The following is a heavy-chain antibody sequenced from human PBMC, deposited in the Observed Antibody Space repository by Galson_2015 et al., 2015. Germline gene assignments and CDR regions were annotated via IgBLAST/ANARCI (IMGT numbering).Heavy chain of an antibody. V-gene: IGHV3-7*04. CDR3: ARGELEKGYYGMDV. J-gene: IGHJ6*02. CDR2: IKQDGSEK. D-gene: IGHD1-1*01. CDR1: GFTFSSYA. Sequence: SLRLSCAASGFTFSSYAMHWVRQAPGKGLEWVANIKQDGSEKYYADSVKGRFTISRDNAKNSLYLQMNSLRDEDTAVYYCARGELEKGYYGMDVWGQGTTVTISS.